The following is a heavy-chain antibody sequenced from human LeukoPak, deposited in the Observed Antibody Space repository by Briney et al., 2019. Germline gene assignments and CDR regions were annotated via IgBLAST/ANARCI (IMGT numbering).Heavy chain of an antibody. D-gene: IGHD2-21*01. Sequence: ASVKISCKTSGYSFTDYYMHWVRQAPGQGLEWMGWINPNSGGTSSAQKFQGRVTMTRDTSITTVYMEMSWLTSDDTAIYYCARADRLHGGPYLIGPWGQGTLVTVSS. CDR2: INPNSGGT. CDR3: ARADRLHGGPYLIGP. V-gene: IGHV1-2*02. CDR1: GYSFTDYY. J-gene: IGHJ5*02.